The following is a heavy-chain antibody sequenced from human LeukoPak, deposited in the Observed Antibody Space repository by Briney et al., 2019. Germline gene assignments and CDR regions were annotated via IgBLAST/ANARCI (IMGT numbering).Heavy chain of an antibody. CDR2: IKQDGSEK. CDR1: GFTFSSYS. CDR3: AREMYYYDHGAFDI. D-gene: IGHD3-22*01. V-gene: IGHV3-7*01. J-gene: IGHJ3*02. Sequence: GGSLRLSCAASGFTFSSYSMNWVRQAPGKGLEWVANIKQDGSEKYYVDSVKGRFTISRDNAKNSLYLQMNSLRAEDTAVYYCAREMYYYDHGAFDIWGQGTMVTVSS.